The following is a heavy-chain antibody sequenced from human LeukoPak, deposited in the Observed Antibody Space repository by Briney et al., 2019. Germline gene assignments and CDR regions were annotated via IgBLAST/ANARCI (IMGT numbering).Heavy chain of an antibody. Sequence: SETLSLTCAVSGGSISSSNWWSWVRQPPGKGLEWIGEINHSGSTNYNPSLKSRVSISVDTSKKQFSLKLTSMTAADTALYYCARHARTYYDILTGPYGGDFDSWGQGTLVTVSS. D-gene: IGHD3-9*01. J-gene: IGHJ4*02. CDR1: GGSISSSNW. CDR3: ARHARTYYDILTGPYGGDFDS. CDR2: INHSGST. V-gene: IGHV4-4*02.